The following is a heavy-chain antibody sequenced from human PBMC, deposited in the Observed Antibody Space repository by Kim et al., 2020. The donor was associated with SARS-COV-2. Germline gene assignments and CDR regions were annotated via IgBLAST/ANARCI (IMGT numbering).Heavy chain of an antibody. CDR3: ESYPRSGLVLDP. J-gene: IGHJ5*02. CDR1: GGTFSSYA. V-gene: IGHV1-69*13. D-gene: IGHD3-9*01. CDR2: IIPIFGTA. Sequence: SVKVSCKASGGTFSSYAISWVRQAPGQGLEWMGGIIPIFGTANYAQKFQGRVTITADESTSTAYMELSSLRSEDTAVYYCESYPRSGLVLDPWGQGTLVTVSS.